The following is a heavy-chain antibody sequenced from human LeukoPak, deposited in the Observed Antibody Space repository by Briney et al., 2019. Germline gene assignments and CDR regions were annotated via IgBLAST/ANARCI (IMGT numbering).Heavy chain of an antibody. Sequence: GGSLRLSCAASGFTVSNNFMYWVRQAPGKGLEWVSVIHSDGNTLYADSVEGRFTISRDNFKNTVYLQMSSLRAEDTAVYYCAREDNRGVYDDGFDIWGQGAMVTVSS. CDR1: GFTVSNNF. J-gene: IGHJ3*02. CDR2: IHSDGNT. V-gene: IGHV3-53*01. CDR3: AREDNRGVYDDGFDI. D-gene: IGHD5/OR15-5a*01.